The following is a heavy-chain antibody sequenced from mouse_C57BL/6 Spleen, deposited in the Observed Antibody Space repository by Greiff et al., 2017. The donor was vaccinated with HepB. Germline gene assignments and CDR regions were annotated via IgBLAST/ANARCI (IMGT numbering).Heavy chain of an antibody. Sequence: QVQLQQPGAELVKPGASVKMSCKASGYTFTSYWITWVKQRPGQGLEWIGDIYPGSGSTNYNEKFKSKATLTVDTSSSTAYMQLSSLTSEDSAVYYCARDTTTVVRWPWFAYWGQGTLVTVSA. D-gene: IGHD1-1*01. CDR1: GYTFTSYW. CDR3: ARDTTTVVRWPWFAY. J-gene: IGHJ3*01. CDR2: IYPGSGST. V-gene: IGHV1-55*01.